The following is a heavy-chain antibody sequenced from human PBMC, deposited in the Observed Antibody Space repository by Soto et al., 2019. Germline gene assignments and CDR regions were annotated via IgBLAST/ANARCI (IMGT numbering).Heavy chain of an antibody. CDR1: GFTVSSNY. J-gene: IGHJ4*02. CDR3: ARDYYDSSGYWEN. D-gene: IGHD3-22*01. V-gene: IGHV3-53*01. Sequence: EVQLVESGGGLIQPGGSLRLSCAASGFTVSSNYMSWVRQAPGKGLEWVSVIYSGGSTYYADSVKGRFTISRDNSKNTLYLQMNSLRAEDTGVYYCARDYYDSSGYWENWGQGTLVTVSS. CDR2: IYSGGST.